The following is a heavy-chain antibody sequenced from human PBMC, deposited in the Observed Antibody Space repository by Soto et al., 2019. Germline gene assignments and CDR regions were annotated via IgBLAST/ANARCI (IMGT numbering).Heavy chain of an antibody. CDR3: APLSVSLSGPYGIHV. V-gene: IGHV4-39*01. D-gene: IGHD2-15*01. CDR2: MFYSGLT. Sequence: SETLSLTCSVSGYSVSSSDYYWTWIRQPPGKGLEWIGSMFYSGLTYYNPSLKSRVTLSVDTSKNQFSVRLNSVTAADTAVYYCAPLSVSLSGPYGIHVWGQGTTVTVSS. J-gene: IGHJ6*02. CDR1: GYSVSSSDYY.